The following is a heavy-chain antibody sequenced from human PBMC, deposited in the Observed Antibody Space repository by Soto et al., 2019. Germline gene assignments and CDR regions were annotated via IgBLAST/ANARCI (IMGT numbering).Heavy chain of an antibody. Sequence: PSETPSLPCTVPGGSISSSSYYWGWIRQPPGKGLEWIGSIYYSGSTYYNPSLKSRVTISVDTSKNQFALKLSSVTAADTAVYYWASHILYDYVDYWGQGTLVSVTS. CDR2: IYYSGST. CDR1: GGSISSSSYY. V-gene: IGHV4-39*01. CDR3: ASHILYDYVDY. J-gene: IGHJ4*02. D-gene: IGHD5-12*01.